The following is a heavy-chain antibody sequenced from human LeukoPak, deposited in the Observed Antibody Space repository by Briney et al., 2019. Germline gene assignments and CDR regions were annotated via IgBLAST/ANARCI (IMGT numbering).Heavy chain of an antibody. CDR2: ISSGTSFI. Sequence: PGGALRPLCAASGFPFSSYSMNWGRQAPGKGLEWVSSISSGTSFIYYADSVKGRFTISRDNAKNSLYLQMNSLRAEDTAVYYCARGTTALMDVWGKGTTVTVSS. V-gene: IGHV3-21*01. D-gene: IGHD2-21*02. CDR1: GFPFSSYS. CDR3: ARGTTALMDV. J-gene: IGHJ6*03.